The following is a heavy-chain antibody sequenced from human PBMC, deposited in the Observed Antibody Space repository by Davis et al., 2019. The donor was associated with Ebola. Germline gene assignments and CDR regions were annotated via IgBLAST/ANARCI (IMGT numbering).Heavy chain of an antibody. CDR1: GFSVSSDY. J-gene: IGHJ5*02. D-gene: IGHD2-15*01. Sequence: GGSLRLSCAASGFSVSSDYMSWVRQAPGKGLEWVSIVSSGGNTYYADSVKGRFTISRDNSKNTLSLQMNSLRAEDTAVYYCARGDSWWFDPWGQGTLVTVSS. CDR3: ARGDSWWFDP. CDR2: VSSGGNT. V-gene: IGHV3-53*01.